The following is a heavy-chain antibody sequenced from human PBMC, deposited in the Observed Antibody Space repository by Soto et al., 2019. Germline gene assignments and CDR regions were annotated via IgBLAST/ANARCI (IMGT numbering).Heavy chain of an antibody. D-gene: IGHD5-18*01. CDR2: IYYSGST. CDR3: ARHLFHRDTAMVEPFDY. V-gene: IGHV4-39*01. Sequence: SETLSLTCTVSGGSISSSSYYWGWIRQPPGKGLEWIGSIYYSGSTYYNPSLKSRVTISVDTSKNQFSLKLSSVTAADTAVYYCARHLFHRDTAMVEPFDYWGQGTLVTVSS. CDR1: GGSISSSSYY. J-gene: IGHJ4*02.